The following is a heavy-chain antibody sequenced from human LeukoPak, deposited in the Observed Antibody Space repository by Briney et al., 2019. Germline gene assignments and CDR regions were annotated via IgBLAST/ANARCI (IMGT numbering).Heavy chain of an antibody. Sequence: GGSLRPSCAASGFTFNSYWMSWVRQAPGKGLEWVANIKQDGSQKYYVDSVKGRFTISRDNAKNSLYLQMNSLRAEDTAVYYCASRRRMGSSTSCFDSWGQGTLVTVSS. CDR3: ASRRRMGSSTSCFDS. CDR1: GFTFNSYW. D-gene: IGHD2-2*01. CDR2: IKQDGSQK. V-gene: IGHV3-7*01. J-gene: IGHJ4*02.